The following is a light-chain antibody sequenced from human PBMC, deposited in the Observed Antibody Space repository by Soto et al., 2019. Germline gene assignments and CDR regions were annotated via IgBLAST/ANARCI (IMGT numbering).Light chain of an antibody. V-gene: IGKV1-5*03. J-gene: IGKJ1*01. Sequence: DIQMTQSPSTLSASVGDRVTITCRASQSISSWLAWYQQKPGKAPKLLIYKASTLQSGVPSRFSGSGSGTEFTLTISSLQPDDFATYYCQQQWTFGQGTKV. CDR2: KAS. CDR1: QSISSW. CDR3: QQQWT.